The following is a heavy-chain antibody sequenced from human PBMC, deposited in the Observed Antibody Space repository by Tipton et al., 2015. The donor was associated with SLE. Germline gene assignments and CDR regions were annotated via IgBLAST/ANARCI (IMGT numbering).Heavy chain of an antibody. CDR2: ISGSGGST. J-gene: IGHJ3*02. CDR3: ASLYGYGFDI. D-gene: IGHD5-18*01. Sequence: GSLRLSCAASAFTVICTDMTWVRQAPGKGLEWVSAISGSGGSTYYADSVKGRFTISRDNAKNSLYLQMNSLRAEDTAVYYCASLYGYGFDIWGQGTMVTVSS. CDR1: AFTVICTD. V-gene: IGHV3-23*01.